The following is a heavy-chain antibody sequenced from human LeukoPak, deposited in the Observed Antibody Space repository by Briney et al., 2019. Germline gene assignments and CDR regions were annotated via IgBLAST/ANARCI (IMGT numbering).Heavy chain of an antibody. V-gene: IGHV3-48*01. Sequence: GGSLRLSCAASRFTFSSYSMNWVRQAPGKGLEWVLYISSSSSTIYYTDSVKGRFTIYRDNAKNSLYLQMNSLRAEDTAVYYCARAPSEIGGYYPEYFRHWGQGTLVTVSS. J-gene: IGHJ1*01. CDR3: ARAPSEIGGYYPEYFRH. D-gene: IGHD3-22*01. CDR2: ISSSSSTI. CDR1: RFTFSSYS.